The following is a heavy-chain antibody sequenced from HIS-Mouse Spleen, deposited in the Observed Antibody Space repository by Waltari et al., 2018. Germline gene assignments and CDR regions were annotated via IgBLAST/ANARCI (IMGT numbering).Heavy chain of an antibody. D-gene: IGHD6-13*01. Sequence: QVQLVQSGAEVKQPGASVKVSCKASGYPFTGSYIHWVRQAPGPGLEWMGWINPNSGGTNYAQKFQGRVTMTRDTSISTAYMELSRLRSDDTAVYYCARSPSGSSWYDYWGQGTLVTVSS. CDR1: GYPFTGSY. CDR3: ARSPSGSSWYDY. V-gene: IGHV1-2*02. CDR2: INPNSGGT. J-gene: IGHJ4*02.